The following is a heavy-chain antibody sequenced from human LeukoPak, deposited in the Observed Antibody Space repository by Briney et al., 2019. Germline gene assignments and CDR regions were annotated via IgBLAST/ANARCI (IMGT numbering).Heavy chain of an antibody. D-gene: IGHD4-17*01. CDR3: ARARPDYGDYAFDY. J-gene: IGHJ4*02. Sequence: SGTLSLTCAVSGGSISSSNWWSWVRQPPGKGLEWIGEIYHSGSTKYSPSLKSRVTISVDKSKNQFSLKLSSVTAADTAVYYCARARPDYGDYAFDYWGQGTLVTVSS. CDR1: GGSISSSNW. CDR2: IYHSGST. V-gene: IGHV4-4*02.